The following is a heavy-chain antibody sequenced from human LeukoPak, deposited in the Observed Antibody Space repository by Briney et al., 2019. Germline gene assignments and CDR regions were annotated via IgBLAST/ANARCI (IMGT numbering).Heavy chain of an antibody. D-gene: IGHD1-26*01. CDR3: AKEWEPMN. J-gene: IGHJ4*02. CDR1: GGSISRYY. Sequence: QPSETLSLTCTVSGGSISRYYWSWVRQAPGKGLEWVSAISGSGGSTYYADSVKGRFTISRDNSKNTLYLQMNSLRAEDTAVYYCAKEWEPMNWGQGTLVTVSS. CDR2: ISGSGGST. V-gene: IGHV3-23*01.